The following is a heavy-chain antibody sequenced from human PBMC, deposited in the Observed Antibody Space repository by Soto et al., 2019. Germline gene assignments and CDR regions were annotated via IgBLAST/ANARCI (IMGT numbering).Heavy chain of an antibody. J-gene: IGHJ4*02. D-gene: IGHD1-1*01. Sequence: QVQLVQSGAEVKKPGSSVKVSCKASGGTFSSYAISWVRQAPGQGLEWMGGIIPIFGTANYAQKFQGRVTITADKSTSTAYMELSSLRSEDTAVYYCARGGRDGYNWNNLRGAFDYWGQGTLVTVSS. CDR3: ARGGRDGYNWNNLRGAFDY. CDR1: GGTFSSYA. V-gene: IGHV1-69*06. CDR2: IIPIFGTA.